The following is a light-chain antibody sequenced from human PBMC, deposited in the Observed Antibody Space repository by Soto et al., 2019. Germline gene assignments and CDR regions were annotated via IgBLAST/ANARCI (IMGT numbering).Light chain of an antibody. CDR2: GAS. J-gene: IGKJ4*01. CDR3: QHYVTSPLT. CDR1: QSVSSSY. V-gene: IGKV3-20*01. Sequence: EIVLTQSPGTLSLSPGERATLSCSASQSVSSSYLAWYQQKPGQAPRLLIYGASSRATGIPDRFSGSGSGTDFTLTISRLEPEDFAVYYCQHYVTSPLTFGGGTKVDIK.